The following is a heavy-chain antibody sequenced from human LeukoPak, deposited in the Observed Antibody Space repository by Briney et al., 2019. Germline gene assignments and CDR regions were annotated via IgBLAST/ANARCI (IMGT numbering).Heavy chain of an antibody. Sequence: ASVKVSCKTSGYSFSGNTIHWVRQAPGQGLEWMGWISGYNGNTNYAQKFQGRVTMTTDTSTSTAYMELRSLRSDDTAVYYCARTSHESVLYWSDPWGQGTLVNVSS. CDR1: GYSFSGNT. V-gene: IGHV1-18*01. CDR2: ISGYNGNT. CDR3: ARTSHESVLYWSDP. D-gene: IGHD3-16*01. J-gene: IGHJ5*02.